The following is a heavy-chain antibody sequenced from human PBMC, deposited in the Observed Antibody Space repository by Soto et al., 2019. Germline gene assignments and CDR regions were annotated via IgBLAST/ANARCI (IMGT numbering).Heavy chain of an antibody. CDR1: GGSISCVGYY. Sequence: SETLSLTCTVSGGSISCVGYYWSWIRQHPGKGLEWIGYIYYSGSTYYNPSLKSRVTISVDTSKNQFSLKLSSVTASDTAVSYRARVSYYQGSGRYSRIYYFDYWAQETLVTASS. D-gene: IGHD3-10*01. V-gene: IGHV4-31*03. CDR3: ARVSYYQGSGRYSRIYYFDY. CDR2: IYYSGST. J-gene: IGHJ4*02.